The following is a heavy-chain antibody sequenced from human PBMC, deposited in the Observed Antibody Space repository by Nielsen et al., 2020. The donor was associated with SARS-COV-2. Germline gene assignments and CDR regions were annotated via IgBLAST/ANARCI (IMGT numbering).Heavy chain of an antibody. CDR1: GYSFTSYW. J-gene: IGHJ4*02. Sequence: GESLKIFCKGSGYSFTSYWIGWVRQMPGKGLEWMGIIYPGDSDTRYSPSFQGQVTISADKSISTAYLQWSSLKASDTAMYYCATSLASYGDYGRLDYWGQGTLVTVSS. D-gene: IGHD4-17*01. CDR2: IYPGDSDT. CDR3: ATSLASYGDYGRLDY. V-gene: IGHV5-51*01.